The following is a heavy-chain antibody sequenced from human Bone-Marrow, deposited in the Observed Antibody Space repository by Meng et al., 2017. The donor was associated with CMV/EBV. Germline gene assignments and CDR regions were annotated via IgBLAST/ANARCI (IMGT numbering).Heavy chain of an antibody. J-gene: IGHJ5*02. V-gene: IGHV4-39*06. CDR2: IYYSGST. D-gene: IGHD6-6*01. Sequence: RLQPQGPVQGLGQRLGTPSLTCTVTGASISSSSYYWCWIRHPPGKGLEWIGSIYYSGSTYYNPSLKSRVTISVDTSKNQFSLKLSSVAAADTAVYYCARPIPKYSRGGDWFDPWGQGTLVTVSS. CDR3: ARPIPKYSRGGDWFDP. CDR1: GASISSSSYY.